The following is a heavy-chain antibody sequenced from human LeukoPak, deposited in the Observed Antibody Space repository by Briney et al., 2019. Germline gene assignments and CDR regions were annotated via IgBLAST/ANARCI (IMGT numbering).Heavy chain of an antibody. CDR3: ARLGYYDFWSGKGEAFDI. Sequence: TGGSLRLSCAASGFTFSSYSMNWVRQAPGKGLEWVSSISSSSSHIYYVDSVKGRFTISRDNAKNSLYLQMDSLRAEDTAVYYCARLGYYDFWSGKGEAFDIWGQGTMVTVSS. J-gene: IGHJ3*02. CDR1: GFTFSSYS. CDR2: ISSSSSHI. V-gene: IGHV3-21*01. D-gene: IGHD3-3*01.